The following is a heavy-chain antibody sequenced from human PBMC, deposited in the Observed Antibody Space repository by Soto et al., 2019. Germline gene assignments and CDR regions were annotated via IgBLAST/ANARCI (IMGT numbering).Heavy chain of an antibody. D-gene: IGHD3-10*01. CDR2: IYYSGST. V-gene: IGHV4-31*03. J-gene: IGHJ6*02. CDR1: GGSIGSTTYY. CDR3: ARRMVRGVEDLI. Sequence: SETLSLTCTVSGGSIGSTTYYWGWMRQPPGKGLEWIGYIYYSGSTYYNPSLKSRVTISVDTSKNQFSLKLSSVTAADTAVYYCARRMVRGVEDLIWGQGTTVTVSS.